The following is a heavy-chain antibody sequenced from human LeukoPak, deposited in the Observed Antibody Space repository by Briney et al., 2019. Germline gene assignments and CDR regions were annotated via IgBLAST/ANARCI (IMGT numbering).Heavy chain of an antibody. J-gene: IGHJ4*02. Sequence: GESLKISCKGSGYRFTSYWIGWVRQMPGKGLEWMGIIYPGDSDTRNSPSFQGQVTISADTSISTAYLQWSSLKASDTAMYYCARLGDYYDSSGYYHRQSGIGHWGQGTLVTVSS. CDR2: IYPGDSDT. CDR1: GYRFTSYW. D-gene: IGHD3-22*01. V-gene: IGHV5-51*01. CDR3: ARLGDYYDSSGYYHRQSGIGH.